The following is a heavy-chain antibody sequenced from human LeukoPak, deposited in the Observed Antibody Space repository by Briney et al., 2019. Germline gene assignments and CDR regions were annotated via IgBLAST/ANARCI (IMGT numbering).Heavy chain of an antibody. V-gene: IGHV4-59*01. Sequence: PSENLSLTCTVSGGSISSYYWSWIQQPPGKGLEWIGYIYYSGSTNYNPSLKSRVTISVDTSKNQFSLKLSSVTAADTAVYYCARGSVISSTFDYWGQGTLVTVSS. CDR3: ARGSVISSTFDY. CDR2: IYYSGST. CDR1: GGSISSYY. J-gene: IGHJ4*02. D-gene: IGHD6-13*01.